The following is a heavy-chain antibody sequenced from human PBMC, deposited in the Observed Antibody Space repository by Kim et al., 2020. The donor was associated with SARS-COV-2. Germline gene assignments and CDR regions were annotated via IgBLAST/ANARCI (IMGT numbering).Heavy chain of an antibody. Sequence: SETLSLTCTVSGGSVSSGSYYWSWIRQPPGKGLEWIGYIYYSGSTNYNPSLKSRVTISVDTSKNQFSLKLSSVTAADTAVYYCARSRGVGRGFGAHTDYWGQGTLVTVSS. CDR3: ARSRGVGRGFGAHTDY. CDR1: GGSVSSGSYY. CDR2: IYYSGST. V-gene: IGHV4-61*01. D-gene: IGHD3-3*01. J-gene: IGHJ4*02.